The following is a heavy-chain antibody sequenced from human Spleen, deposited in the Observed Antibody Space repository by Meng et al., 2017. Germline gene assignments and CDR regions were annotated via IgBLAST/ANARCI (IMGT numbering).Heavy chain of an antibody. V-gene: IGHV4-34*01. CDR1: GGSFSDYY. CDR3: ARGPTTMAHDFDY. J-gene: IGHJ4*02. D-gene: IGHD4-11*01. CDR2: INHSGST. Sequence: VRLQQWGEGLFKPSETLSLTCVVSGGSFSDYYWSWIRQPPGKGLEWIGEINHSGSTNYNPSLESRATISVDTSQNNLSLKLSSVTAADSAVYYCARGPTTMAHDFDYWGQGTLVTVSS.